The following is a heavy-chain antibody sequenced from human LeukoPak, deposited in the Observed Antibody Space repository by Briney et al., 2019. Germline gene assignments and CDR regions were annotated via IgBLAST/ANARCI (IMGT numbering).Heavy chain of an antibody. CDR2: MNPDSGHT. D-gene: IGHD3-22*01. CDR1: GYTFTSYG. CDR3: ARGPTYYYDSSGYSNFDY. Sequence: GASVKVSCKASGYTFTSYGINWVRQATGQGLAWMGWMNPDSGHTGYPQKFQGRVTMTRNTSISTAYMELSSLRSEDTAVYYCARGPTYYYDSSGYSNFDYWGQGTLVTVSS. V-gene: IGHV1-8*02. J-gene: IGHJ4*02.